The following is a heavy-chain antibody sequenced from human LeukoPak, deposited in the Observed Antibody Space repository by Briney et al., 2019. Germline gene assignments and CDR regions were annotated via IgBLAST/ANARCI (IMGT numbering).Heavy chain of an antibody. D-gene: IGHD3-22*01. CDR1: GFTFSSYS. V-gene: IGHV3-23*01. J-gene: IGHJ4*02. CDR3: AKGGIYYYDISGYFFDY. Sequence: GGSLRLSCAAPGFTFSSYSMNWVRQAPGKGLEWVSGISGSGGSTYYAESVKGRFTISRDISNNTLYLQMNSLRAEDTAVYYCAKGGIYYYDISGYFFDYWGQGTLVTVSS. CDR2: ISGSGGST.